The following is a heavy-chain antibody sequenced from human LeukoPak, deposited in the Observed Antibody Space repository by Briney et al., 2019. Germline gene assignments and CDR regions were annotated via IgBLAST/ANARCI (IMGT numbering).Heavy chain of an antibody. J-gene: IGHJ6*03. D-gene: IGHD4-11*01. CDR2: IYYSGST. Sequence: SETLSLTCTVSGGSIINNAYYWAWIRQPPGKGLEWIGSIYYSGSTHYNPSLKSRLTISVDTSKNQFSLNLNSVTAADTAAYYCARNETTGLQRTPYYHSYVDVWGKGTTVTVSS. CDR3: ARNETTGLQRTPYYHSYVDV. V-gene: IGHV4-39*01. CDR1: GGSIINNAYY.